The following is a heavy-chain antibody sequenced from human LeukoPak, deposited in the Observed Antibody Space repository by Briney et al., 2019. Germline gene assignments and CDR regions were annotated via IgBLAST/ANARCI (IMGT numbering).Heavy chain of an antibody. D-gene: IGHD3-22*01. CDR1: GFTFSTYY. CDR3: VVTTRSMSFDF. V-gene: IGHV3-7*05. CDR2: IDQDGSGR. Sequence: PGGSLRLSCAASGFTFSTYYMFWVRQAPGKGLEWVASIDQDGSGRDYADSVKGRFTISRDNAKNSLYLQMSSLSAEDTAVYYCVVTTRSMSFDFWGQGTLVTVSS. J-gene: IGHJ4*02.